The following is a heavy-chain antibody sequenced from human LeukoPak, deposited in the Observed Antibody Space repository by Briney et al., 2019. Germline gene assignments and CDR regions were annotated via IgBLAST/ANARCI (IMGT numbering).Heavy chain of an antibody. V-gene: IGHV3-74*01. D-gene: IGHD3-10*02. Sequence: GGSLRLSCAASGFSFSTYWMHWVRQDPGKGLVWVSRMNSDGSTIDYADSVKGRFTISRDNAKNSLYLQMNSLRAEDTAVYYCAELGITMIGGVWGKGTTVTISS. CDR2: MNSDGSTI. J-gene: IGHJ6*04. CDR3: AELGITMIGGV. CDR1: GFSFSTYW.